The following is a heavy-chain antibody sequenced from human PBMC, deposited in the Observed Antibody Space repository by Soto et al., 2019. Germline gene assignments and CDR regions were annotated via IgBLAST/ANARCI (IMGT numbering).Heavy chain of an antibody. D-gene: IGHD2-15*01. J-gene: IGHJ4*02. V-gene: IGHV4-34*01. CDR3: ARHTPAISISDH. CDR1: GGSFSGYY. Sequence: SETLSLTCAVYGGSFSGYYWNWIRQPPGKGLEWIGEINHSGSTNYNPSLKSRVTISVDTSKNQFSLRLSSVTAADTAVYYCARHTPAISISDHWGQGTLVTVSS. CDR2: INHSGST.